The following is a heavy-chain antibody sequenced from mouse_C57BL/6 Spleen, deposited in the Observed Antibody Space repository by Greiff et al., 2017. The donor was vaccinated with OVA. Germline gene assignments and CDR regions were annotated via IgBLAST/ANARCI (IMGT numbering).Heavy chain of an antibody. D-gene: IGHD3-1*01. V-gene: IGHV14-4*01. CDR2: IDPENGDT. CDR1: GFNIKDDY. CDR3: TTGGHGY. Sequence: EVQLQQSGAELVRPGASVKLSCTASGFNIKDDYMHWVKQRPEQGLEWIGWIDPENGDTEYASKFQGKATITADTASNTAYLQLSSLTSEDTAVYYCTTGGHGYWGQGTSVTVSS. J-gene: IGHJ4*01.